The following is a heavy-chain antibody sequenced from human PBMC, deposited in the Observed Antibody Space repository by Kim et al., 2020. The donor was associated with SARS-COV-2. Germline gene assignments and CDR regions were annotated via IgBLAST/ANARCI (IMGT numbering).Heavy chain of an antibody. CDR3: ARAPAKGRGTTHAFDI. CDR1: GGSISSYY. V-gene: IGHV4-59*01. J-gene: IGHJ3*02. Sequence: SETLSLTCTVSGGSISSYYWSWIRQPPGKGLEWIGYIYYSGSTNYNPSLKSRVTISVDTSKNQFSLKLSSVTAADTAVYYCARAPAKGRGTTHAFDIWGQGTMVTVSS. CDR2: IYYSGST. D-gene: IGHD4-17*01.